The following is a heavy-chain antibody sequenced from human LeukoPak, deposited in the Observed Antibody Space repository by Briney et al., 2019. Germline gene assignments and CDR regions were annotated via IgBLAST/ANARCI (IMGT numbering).Heavy chain of an antibody. CDR2: IYYSKNT. J-gene: IGHJ4*02. V-gene: IGHV4-39*01. CDR1: GGSISSSSAY. CDR3: VSPRGFSYGYFDY. D-gene: IGHD5-18*01. Sequence: SETLSLTCTVSGGSISSSSAYWAWIRQPPGKGLEWIGSIYYSKNTYNNPSLNSRVTISADTSKNQFSLTLGSVSATDTAVYYCVSPRGFSYGYFDYWGQGTLVTVSS.